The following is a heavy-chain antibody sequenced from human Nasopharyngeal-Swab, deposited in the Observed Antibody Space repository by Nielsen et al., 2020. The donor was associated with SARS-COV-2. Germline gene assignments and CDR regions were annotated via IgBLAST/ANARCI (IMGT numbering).Heavy chain of an antibody. Sequence: GGSLRLSCAASGFTFSSYATSWVRQAPGKGLEWVSAISGSGGSTYYADSVKGRFTISRDNSKNTLYLQMSSLRAEDTAVYYCAKVVSTVAHDYYYGMDVWGQGTTVTVSS. CDR1: GFTFSSYA. CDR2: ISGSGGST. V-gene: IGHV3-23*01. D-gene: IGHD4-23*01. J-gene: IGHJ6*02. CDR3: AKVVSTVAHDYYYGMDV.